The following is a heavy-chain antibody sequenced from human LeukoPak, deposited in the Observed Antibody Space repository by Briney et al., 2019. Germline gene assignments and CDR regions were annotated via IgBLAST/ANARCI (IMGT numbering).Heavy chain of an antibody. CDR3: AKESIVVVPAAPQFDY. V-gene: IGHV3-53*01. CDR2: IDSGGGT. D-gene: IGHD2-2*01. CDR1: GFSVSGNY. Sequence: GGSLRLSCAASGFSVSGNYMSWVRQAPGRGLEWVSIIDSGGGTYYADSVKGRFTLSRDNSRNTLYLQMNSLRAEDTAVYYCAKESIVVVPAAPQFDYWGQGTLVTVSS. J-gene: IGHJ4*02.